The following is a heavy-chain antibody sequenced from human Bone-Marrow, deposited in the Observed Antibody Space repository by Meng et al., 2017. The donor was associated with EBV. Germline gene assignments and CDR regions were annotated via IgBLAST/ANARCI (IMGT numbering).Heavy chain of an antibody. D-gene: IGHD7-27*01. Sequence: GQLQESGPGLVKPSETLSLPCRVSGGSINNYYWSWIRQPPGKGLEWIGYIYYSGSTTYNPSLKSRVTISVDTSKNQFSLKLSSVTAADTAVYYCARGENWGGWFDPWGQGTLVTVSS. CDR3: ARGENWGGWFDP. J-gene: IGHJ5*02. V-gene: IGHV4-59*01. CDR1: GGSINNYY. CDR2: IYYSGST.